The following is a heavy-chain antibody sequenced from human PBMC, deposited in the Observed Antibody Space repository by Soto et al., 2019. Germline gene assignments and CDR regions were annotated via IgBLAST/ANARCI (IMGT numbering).Heavy chain of an antibody. CDR2: ISAYNGNT. J-gene: IGHJ6*02. D-gene: IGHD6-13*01. CDR1: GYTFTSYG. CDR3: ARAVAAAYYYYGMDV. V-gene: IGHV1-18*01. Sequence: GASVKVSCKASGYTFTSYGISWVRQAPGQGLEWMGWISAYNGNTNYAQKRQGRVTMTTDTSTSTAYMELRSLRSDDTAVYYCARAVAAAYYYYGMDVWGQGTMVTVSS.